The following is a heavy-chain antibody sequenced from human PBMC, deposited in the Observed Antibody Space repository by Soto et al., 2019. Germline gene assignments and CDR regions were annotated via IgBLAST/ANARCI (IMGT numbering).Heavy chain of an antibody. CDR3: ARYDFWSGYHWFDP. J-gene: IGHJ5*02. CDR2: INHSGST. V-gene: IGHV4-34*01. D-gene: IGHD3-3*01. Sequence: SETLSLTCAVYGGSFSGYYWSWIRQPPGKGLEWIGEINHSGSTNYNPSLESRVTISVDTSKNQFSLKLSSVTAADTAVYYCARYDFWSGYHWFDPWGQGTLVTVSS. CDR1: GGSFSGYY.